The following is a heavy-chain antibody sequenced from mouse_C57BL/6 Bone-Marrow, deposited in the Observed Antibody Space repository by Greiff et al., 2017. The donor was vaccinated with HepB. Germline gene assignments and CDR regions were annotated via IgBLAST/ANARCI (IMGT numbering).Heavy chain of an antibody. D-gene: IGHD2-1*01. CDR3: VRGNGNYVNYYAMDY. Sequence: EVKLEESGGGLVQPKGSLKLSCAASGFSFNTYAMNWVRQAPGKGLEWVARIRSKSNNYATYYADSVKDRFTISRDDSESMLYLQMNNLKTEDTAMYYCVRGNGNYVNYYAMDYWGQGTSVTVSS. CDR1: GFSFNTYA. V-gene: IGHV10-1*01. J-gene: IGHJ4*01. CDR2: IRSKSNNYAT.